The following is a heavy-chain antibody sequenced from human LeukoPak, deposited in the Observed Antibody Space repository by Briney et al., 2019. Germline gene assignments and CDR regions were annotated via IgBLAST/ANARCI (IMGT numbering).Heavy chain of an antibody. J-gene: IGHJ4*02. CDR1: GFTFSNYA. CDR2: ISSGGRNT. D-gene: IGHD1-14*01. Sequence: GGSLRLSCEASGFTFSNYAMSWVRQAPGRGLEWVSTISSGGRNTHYADSVQGRFTISRDDSKNTLHLQMSSLRVEDTAVYYCAKDLGEVFFDYWGQGTLVTVSS. CDR3: AKDLGEVFFDY. V-gene: IGHV3-23*01.